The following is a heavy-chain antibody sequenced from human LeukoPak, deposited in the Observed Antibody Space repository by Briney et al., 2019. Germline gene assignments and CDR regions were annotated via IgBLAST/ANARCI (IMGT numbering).Heavy chain of an antibody. V-gene: IGHV4-31*03. CDR3: ARDQEQLGVDY. CDR2: IYYSGST. J-gene: IGHJ4*02. CDR1: GGSISSGGYY. Sequence: SETLSLTCTVSGGSISSGGYYWSWIRQHPGKGLEWIGYIYYSGSTYYNPSLKSRVTISVDTSKNQFSLKLSFVTAADTAVYYCARDQEQLGVDYWGQGTLVTVSS. D-gene: IGHD6-6*01.